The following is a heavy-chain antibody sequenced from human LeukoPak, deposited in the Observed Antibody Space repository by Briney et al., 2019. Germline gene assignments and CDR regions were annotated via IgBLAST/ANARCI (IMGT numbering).Heavy chain of an antibody. D-gene: IGHD4-23*01. CDR1: GFTFSSYG. V-gene: IGHV3-30*18. J-gene: IGHJ4*02. Sequence: GGSLRLSCAASGFTFSSYGMHWVRQAPGKGLEWVAVISYDGSNKYYADSVKGRFTISRDNSKNTLYLQMNSLRAEDTAVYYCAKDEDYGGNSAFDYWGQGTLVTVSS. CDR2: ISYDGSNK. CDR3: AKDEDYGGNSAFDY.